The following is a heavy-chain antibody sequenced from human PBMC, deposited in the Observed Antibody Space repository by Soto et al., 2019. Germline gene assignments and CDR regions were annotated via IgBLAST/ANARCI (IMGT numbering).Heavy chain of an antibody. Sequence: QVQLVQSGAEVKKPGSSVKVSCKASGGTFSSYAISWVRQAPGQGLEWMGGIIPIFGTANYAQKFQGRVTITADESTSTAYMELSSLRSEDTAVYYCARDHDSSGPYGSNNWFDPWGQGNLVTVSS. CDR2: IIPIFGTA. CDR3: ARDHDSSGPYGSNNWFDP. CDR1: GGTFSSYA. J-gene: IGHJ5*02. V-gene: IGHV1-69*01. D-gene: IGHD6-19*01.